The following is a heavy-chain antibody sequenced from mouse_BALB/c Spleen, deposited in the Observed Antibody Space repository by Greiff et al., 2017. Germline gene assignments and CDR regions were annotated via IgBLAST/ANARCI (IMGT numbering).Heavy chain of an antibody. CDR2: IDPENGNT. J-gene: IGHJ4*01. V-gene: IGHV14-1*02. CDR3: ARRSTMITTKGRMDY. CDR1: GFNIKDYY. D-gene: IGHD2-4*01. Sequence: VQLQQSGAELVRPGALVKLSCKASGFNIKDYYMHWVKQRPEQGLEWIGWIDPENGNTIYDPKFQGKASITADTSSNTAYLQLSSLTSEDTAVYYCARRSTMITTKGRMDYWGQGTSVTVSS.